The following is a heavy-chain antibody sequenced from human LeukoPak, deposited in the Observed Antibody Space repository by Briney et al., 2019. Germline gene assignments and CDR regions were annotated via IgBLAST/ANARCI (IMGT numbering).Heavy chain of an antibody. Sequence: SETLSLTCTVSGGSISSYYWSWIRQPPGKGLEWIGEINHSGSTNYNPSLKSRVTISVDTSKNQFSLKLSSVTAADTAVYYCARGDYGSGVYGMDVWGQGTTVTVSS. CDR1: GGSISSYY. CDR2: INHSGST. J-gene: IGHJ6*02. CDR3: ARGDYGSGVYGMDV. D-gene: IGHD3-10*01. V-gene: IGHV4-34*01.